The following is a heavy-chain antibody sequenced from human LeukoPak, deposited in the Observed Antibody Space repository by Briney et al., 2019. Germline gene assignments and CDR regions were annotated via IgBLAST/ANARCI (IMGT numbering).Heavy chain of an antibody. D-gene: IGHD6-19*01. J-gene: IGHJ4*02. CDR3: TRGNGVAGDY. CDR2: LSPNSGQT. CDR1: GYTFTSYY. V-gene: IGHV1-8*02. Sequence: ASVKVSCKASGYTFTSYYMHWVRQATGQGLEWMGWLSPNSGQTAYAQKFQGRVTMTRDISISTFYMELSSLTSEDTAVYYCTRGNGVAGDYWGQGTLVTVSS.